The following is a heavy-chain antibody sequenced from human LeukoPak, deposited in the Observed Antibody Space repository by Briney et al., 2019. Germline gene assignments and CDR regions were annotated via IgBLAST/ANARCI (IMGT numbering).Heavy chain of an antibody. CDR3: ARGLHRNDFHWFDS. Sequence: GGSLRLSCAASGFTFTNVWMSWVRQTPGKGLMCVSRIQTDGSTRYAESVKGRFTISRDIAKNTVYLQMNPLSDEDTDIYYCARGLHRNDFHWFDSWGQGTLVTVSS. V-gene: IGHV3-74*01. D-gene: IGHD1-14*01. CDR2: IQTDGST. CDR1: GFTFTNVW. J-gene: IGHJ5*01.